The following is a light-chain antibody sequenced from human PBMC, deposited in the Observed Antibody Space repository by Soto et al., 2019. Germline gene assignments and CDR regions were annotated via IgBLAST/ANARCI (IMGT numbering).Light chain of an antibody. CDR3: QQYNNWPPMT. CDR1: QSVSSN. V-gene: IGKV3-15*01. CDR2: GAS. Sequence: IVMSQSPATQSVSPGERATLSCRASQSVSSNLAWYQQKPGQAPRLLIYGASTRATGIPARFSGSGSGTEFTLTISSLQSEDFAVYYCQQYNNWPPMTFGQGTRLEIK. J-gene: IGKJ5*01.